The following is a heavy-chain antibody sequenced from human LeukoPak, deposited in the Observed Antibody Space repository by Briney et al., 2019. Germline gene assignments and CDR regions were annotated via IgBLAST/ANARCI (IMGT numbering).Heavy chain of an antibody. J-gene: IGHJ4*02. Sequence: SETLSLTCTVSGGSVSSASYYWSWIRQPTGKGLEWIGYIYYSGSTTYNPSLKSRVTISVDTSKNQFSLKLTSVTAADTAVYYCARVPQFNGLFDYWGQGTLVTVSS. CDR1: GGSVSSASYY. CDR2: IYYSGST. V-gene: IGHV4-61*01. D-gene: IGHD2-8*01. CDR3: ARVPQFNGLFDY.